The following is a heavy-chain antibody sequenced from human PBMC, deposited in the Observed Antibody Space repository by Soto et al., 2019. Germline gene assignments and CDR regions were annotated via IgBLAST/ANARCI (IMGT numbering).Heavy chain of an antibody. J-gene: IGHJ6*02. Sequence: GESLKISCKGSGYSFTSYWIGWVRQMPGKGLEWMGIIYPGDSDTRYSPSLQGQVTISADKSISTAYLQWSSLKASDTAMYYCARHHCSSTSCYNYYYYGMDVWGQGTTVTVSS. CDR2: IYPGDSDT. CDR1: GYSFTSYW. CDR3: ARHHCSSTSCYNYYYYGMDV. D-gene: IGHD2-2*01. V-gene: IGHV5-51*01.